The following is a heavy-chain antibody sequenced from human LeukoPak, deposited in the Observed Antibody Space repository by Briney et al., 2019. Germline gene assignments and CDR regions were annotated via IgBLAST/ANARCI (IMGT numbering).Heavy chain of an antibody. D-gene: IGHD3-16*01. Sequence: SETLSLTCTVSGGSISSGGYYWSWIRQHPGKGLEWIGYIYYSGSTYHNPSLKSRVTISVDTSKNQFSLKLSSVTAADTAVYYCARGGGYYFDYWGQGTLVTVSS. V-gene: IGHV4-31*03. CDR1: GGSISSGGYY. CDR2: IYYSGST. CDR3: ARGGGYYFDY. J-gene: IGHJ4*02.